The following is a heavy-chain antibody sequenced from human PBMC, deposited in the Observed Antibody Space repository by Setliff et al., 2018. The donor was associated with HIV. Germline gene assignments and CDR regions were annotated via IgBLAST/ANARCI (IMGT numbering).Heavy chain of an antibody. D-gene: IGHD2-15*01. V-gene: IGHV3-21*01. CDR2: ISSSSSYI. CDR1: GFTFSGYS. J-gene: IGHJ6*03. CDR3: AREDYSLYYYYYMDV. Sequence: GGSLRLSCAASGFTFSGYSMNWVRQAPGKGLEWVSSISSSSSYIYYADSVKGRFTISRDNAKNSLYLQMNSLRAEDTAVYYCAREDYSLYYYYYMDVWGKGTTVTVSS.